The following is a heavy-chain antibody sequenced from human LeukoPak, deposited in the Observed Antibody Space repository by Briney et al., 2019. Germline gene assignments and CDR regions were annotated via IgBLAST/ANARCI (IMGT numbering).Heavy chain of an antibody. CDR3: ASAPDDYGDLYFFDN. CDR2: IYGST. Sequence: NTSETLSLTCTVSGGSISSYYWSWIRQPPGKGLEWIGYIYGSTNYNPSLKSRVTISVDTSKNQFSLKLSSVTAADTAVYYCASAPDDYGDLYFFDNWGQGTLVTVSS. J-gene: IGHJ4*02. CDR1: GGSISSYY. V-gene: IGHV4-4*09. D-gene: IGHD4-17*01.